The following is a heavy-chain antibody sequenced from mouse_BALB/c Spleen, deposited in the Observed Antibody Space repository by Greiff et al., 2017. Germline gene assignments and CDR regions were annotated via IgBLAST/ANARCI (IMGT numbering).Heavy chain of an antibody. J-gene: IGHJ3*01. CDR3: TTGDYDKSFAY. CDR1: GYTFTSYY. V-gene: IGHV1S81*02. Sequence: QVQLQQSGAELVKPGASVKLSCKASGYTFTSYYMYWVKQRPGQGLEWIGEINPSNGGTNFNEKFKSKATLTVDKSSSTAYMQLSSLTSEDSAVYYCTTGDYDKSFAYRGQGTLVTVSA. CDR2: INPSNGGT. D-gene: IGHD2-4*01.